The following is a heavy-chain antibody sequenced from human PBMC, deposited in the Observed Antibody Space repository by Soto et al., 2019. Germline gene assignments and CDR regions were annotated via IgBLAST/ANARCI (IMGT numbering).Heavy chain of an antibody. Sequence: SETLSLTCTVSGGSISSGGYYWSWIRQHPGKGLEWIGYIYYSGSTYYNPSLKSRVTISVDTSKNQFSLKLSSVTAADTAVYYCARARGADIVVVVAATPSNTANWFDPWGQGTLVTVS. CDR3: ARARGADIVVVVAATPSNTANWFDP. CDR1: GGSISSGGYY. J-gene: IGHJ5*02. CDR2: IYYSGST. D-gene: IGHD2-15*01. V-gene: IGHV4-31*02.